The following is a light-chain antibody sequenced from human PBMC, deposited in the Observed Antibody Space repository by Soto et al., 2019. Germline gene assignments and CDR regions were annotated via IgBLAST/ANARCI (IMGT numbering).Light chain of an antibody. CDR1: QSISSY. Sequence: DIQMPQSPSSLSASVGDSVTITCRASQSISSYLNWYQQEPGKATKLLIYAASILQSGVPSRFTGSGSGTDFTLAINSLQPEEFTTYYCKKSYSIPQTVGQGNKVDIK. CDR3: KKSYSIPQT. V-gene: IGKV1-39*01. J-gene: IGKJ1*01. CDR2: AAS.